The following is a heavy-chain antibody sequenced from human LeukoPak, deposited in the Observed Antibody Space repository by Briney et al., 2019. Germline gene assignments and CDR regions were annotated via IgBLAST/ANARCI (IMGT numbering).Heavy chain of an antibody. D-gene: IGHD3-22*01. CDR3: ARDHVSLNYYDNSGYDY. Sequence: GGSLRLSCAASGFTFSSFSMNWVRQAPGKGLEWVSSISSSSSYTYYADSVKGRFTISRDNAKNSLYLQMNSLRAEDTAVYYCARDHVSLNYYDNSGYDYWGQGTLVTVSS. J-gene: IGHJ4*02. V-gene: IGHV3-21*01. CDR2: ISSSSSYT. CDR1: GFTFSSFS.